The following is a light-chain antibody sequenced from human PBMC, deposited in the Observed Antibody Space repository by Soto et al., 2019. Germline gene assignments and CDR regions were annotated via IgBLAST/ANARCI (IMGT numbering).Light chain of an antibody. CDR3: LQYHNYPRT. V-gene: IGKV1-6*01. J-gene: IGKJ1*01. CDR1: QDIRHE. CDR2: GAS. Sequence: AIPMTQSPSSLSASVGDRVTITCRASQDIRHELGWYQQKPGKAPKVLTYGASSLPSGVPQRFSGSGSGTDFTLTISSLQPEDFAPYYCLQYHNYPRTFGQGTKVEIK.